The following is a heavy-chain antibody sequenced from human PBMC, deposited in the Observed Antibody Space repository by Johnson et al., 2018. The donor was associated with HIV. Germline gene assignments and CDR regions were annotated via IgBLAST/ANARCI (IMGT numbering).Heavy chain of an antibody. Sequence: QVQLVESGGGLVKPGGSLRLSCAASGFTFSDYYMSWIRQAPGKGLEWVYYISSSGSTIYYADSVKGRFPISRDNSKNTLYLQMNSLRAEDTAVYYCAREGAAAGPTDAFDIWGQGTMVTVSS. V-gene: IGHV3-11*04. D-gene: IGHD6-13*01. CDR1: GFTFSDYY. J-gene: IGHJ3*02. CDR2: ISSSGSTI. CDR3: AREGAAAGPTDAFDI.